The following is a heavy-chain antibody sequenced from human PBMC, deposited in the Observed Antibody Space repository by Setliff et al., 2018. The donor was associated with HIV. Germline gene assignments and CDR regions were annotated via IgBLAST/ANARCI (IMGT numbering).Heavy chain of an antibody. V-gene: IGHV4-59*08. J-gene: IGHJ4*02. Sequence: PSETLPPTCTVSGEPTGSYYWSWIRQAPGKGLELIGHIHYSGSTNYNPSLKSRVAMSVDTSQNQLSLEVSSVTATYTAVYYCARQNRGGRTVMTRGAFDSLGQGTRVTVSS. D-gene: IGHD3-10*01. CDR1: GEPTGSYY. CDR3: ARQNRGGRTVMTRGAFDS. CDR2: IHYSGST.